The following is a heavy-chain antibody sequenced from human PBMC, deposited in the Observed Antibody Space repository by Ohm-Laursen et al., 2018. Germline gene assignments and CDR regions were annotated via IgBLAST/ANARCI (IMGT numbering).Heavy chain of an antibody. V-gene: IGHV3-9*01. J-gene: IGHJ3*02. CDR3: AKDMLGSRAVAGAAFDI. Sequence: SLRLSCTASGFTFDDYAMHWVRQAPGKGLEWVSGISWNSGSTGYADSVKGRFTISRDNAKNSLYLQMNSLRAEDTALYYCAKDMLGSRAVAGAAFDIWGQGTMVTVSS. D-gene: IGHD6-19*01. CDR2: ISWNSGST. CDR1: GFTFDDYA.